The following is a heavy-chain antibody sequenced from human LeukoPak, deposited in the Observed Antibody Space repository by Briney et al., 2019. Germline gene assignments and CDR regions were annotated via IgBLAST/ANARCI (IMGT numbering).Heavy chain of an antibody. CDR1: AFTFSRYW. CDR2: IKEDGSEK. J-gene: IGHJ4*02. Sequence: GGSLRLSCAASAFTFSRYWMTWVRQAPGKGLKWVANIKEDGSEKYYVDSVKGRFSISRDNTKNSLYLQMNSLRAEDTAVYYCARGGYTSSRYISRDYWGQGTLVTVSS. CDR3: ARGGYTSSRYISRDY. D-gene: IGHD6-13*01. V-gene: IGHV3-7*01.